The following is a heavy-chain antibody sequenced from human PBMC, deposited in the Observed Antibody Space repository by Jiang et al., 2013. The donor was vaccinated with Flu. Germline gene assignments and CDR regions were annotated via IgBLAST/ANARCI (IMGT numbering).Heavy chain of an antibody. CDR2: IYYMGAP. CDR3: ARGAVTTTYDY. Sequence: VSGGSISSHYWSWIRQPPREGTWSGLGSIYYMGAPTTTPPSKSRVTISVDTSKNQFSLKLSSVTAADTAVYYCARGAVTTTYDYWGQGTLVTVSS. D-gene: IGHD4-17*01. CDR1: GGSISSHY. V-gene: IGHV4-59*11. J-gene: IGHJ4*02.